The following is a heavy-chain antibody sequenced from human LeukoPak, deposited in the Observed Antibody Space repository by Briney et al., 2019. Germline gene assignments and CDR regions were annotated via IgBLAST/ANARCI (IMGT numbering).Heavy chain of an antibody. D-gene: IGHD2-2*01. J-gene: IGHJ5*02. V-gene: IGHV3-48*04. CDR2: ISSSGSTI. CDR1: GFTFSSYS. Sequence: GGSLRLSCAASGFTFSSYSMNWVRQAPGKGLEWVSYISSSGSTIYYADSVKGRFTISRDNAKNSLYLQMNSLRAEDTAVYYCAREVVPAAKGVGFDPWGQGTLVTVSS. CDR3: AREVVPAAKGVGFDP.